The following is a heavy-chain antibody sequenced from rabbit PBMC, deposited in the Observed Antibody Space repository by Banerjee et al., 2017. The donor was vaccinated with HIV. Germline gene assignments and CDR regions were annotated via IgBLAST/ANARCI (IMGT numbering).Heavy chain of an antibody. CDR3: GRMGAAYNGVDYVRGYFDL. CDR1: GFSLSNNYV. CDR2: IYTGDGNT. D-gene: IGHD6-1*01. V-gene: IGHV1S45*01. J-gene: IGHJ4*01. Sequence: QQQLVESGGGLVKPGASLTLTCKASGFSLSNNYVMCWVRQSPGKGLEWIGCIYTGDGNTYYASWAKGRFTISKTSSTTVTLQMTSLTAADTATYFCGRMGAAYNGVDYVRGYFDLWGPGTLVTVS.